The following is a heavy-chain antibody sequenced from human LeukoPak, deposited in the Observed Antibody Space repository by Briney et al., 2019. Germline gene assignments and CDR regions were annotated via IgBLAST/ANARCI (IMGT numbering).Heavy chain of an antibody. Sequence: GGSLRLSCAASGFTFSSYWMTWVRQAPGKGLEWVANIKQDGSEKYYVDSVKGRFTISRDNPKISLYLQMSSLRAEDTAVYYCQWLQLNYSGMDVWGQGTTVTVSS. CDR3: QWLQLNYSGMDV. D-gene: IGHD5-12*01. V-gene: IGHV3-7*01. CDR2: IKQDGSEK. J-gene: IGHJ6*02. CDR1: GFTFSSYW.